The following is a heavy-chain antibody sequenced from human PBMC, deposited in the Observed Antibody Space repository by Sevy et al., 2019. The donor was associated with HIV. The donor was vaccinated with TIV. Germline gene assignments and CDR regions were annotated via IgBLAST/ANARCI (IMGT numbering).Heavy chain of an antibody. J-gene: IGHJ4*02. CDR3: AKDLDIVAVAAAIRLSY. Sequence: GGSLRLSCAASGFTFRNYAMSWVRQAPGKGLEWVSALSGTGGSTYYADSVKGLFTISRDNSKNTLYLQMNSLRVEDTAVYYCAKDLDIVAVAAAIRLSYWGQGTLVTVSS. CDR2: LSGTGGST. D-gene: IGHD2-2*01. V-gene: IGHV3-23*01. CDR1: GFTFRNYA.